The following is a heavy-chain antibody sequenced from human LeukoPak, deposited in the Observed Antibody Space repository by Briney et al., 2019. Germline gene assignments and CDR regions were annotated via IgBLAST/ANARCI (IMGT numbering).Heavy chain of an antibody. V-gene: IGHV5-51*01. Sequence: GESLKISCKGSGYSFTGYWIGWVRQMPGKGLEWMGIIYPGDSDTRYSPSFQGQVTISADKSITTAYLQWSSLKDADTAMYFCARHGELGNWLDPWGQGTLVTVSS. CDR3: ARHGELGNWLDP. D-gene: IGHD1-7*01. CDR2: IYPGDSDT. J-gene: IGHJ5*02. CDR1: GYSFTGYW.